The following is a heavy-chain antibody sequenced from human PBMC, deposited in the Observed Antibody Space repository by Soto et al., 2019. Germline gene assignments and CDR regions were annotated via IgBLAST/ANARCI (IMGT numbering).Heavy chain of an antibody. CDR2: ISAYNGNT. J-gene: IGHJ4*02. Sequence: QVQLVQSGAEVKKPGASVKVSCKASGYTFTSYGISWVRQAPGQGLEWMGWISAYNGNTNYAQKIQGRVTMTTDTATSTAYMELRSLRSDDTAVYYCARGASQYSSGWLFDYWGQGTLVTVSS. D-gene: IGHD6-19*01. CDR3: ARGASQYSSGWLFDY. CDR1: GYTFTSYG. V-gene: IGHV1-18*01.